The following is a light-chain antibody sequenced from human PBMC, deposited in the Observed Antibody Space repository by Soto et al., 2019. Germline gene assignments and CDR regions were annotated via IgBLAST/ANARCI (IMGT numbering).Light chain of an antibody. J-gene: IGLJ1*01. CDR3: SSYAGSNNFGV. V-gene: IGLV2-8*01. CDR1: SNDVGGYNY. CDR2: EVS. Sequence: QSVLTQPPSASGSPGRSVTISCTGTSNDVGGYNYVSWYQQHPGKAPKLMIYEVSKRPSGVPDRFSGSKSGNTASLTVSGLQAEDEADYYCSSYAGSNNFGVFGTGTKVTVL.